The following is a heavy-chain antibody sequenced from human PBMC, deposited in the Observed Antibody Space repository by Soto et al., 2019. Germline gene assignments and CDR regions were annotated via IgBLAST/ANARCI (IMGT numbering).Heavy chain of an antibody. CDR3: ARESNYDTSGYPPWFAP. Sequence: QVQLQESCPGLVKPSQTLSLTCTVSVASISSGGYYWSWIRQHPEEGLEWIGYIYYSGSTSYNPSLKSRVTISVDTSKNQFSLKLSSVTDADTAVYYCARESNYDTSGYPPWFAPWGQGTLVTVSS. CDR2: IYYSGST. J-gene: IGHJ5*02. CDR1: VASISSGGYY. V-gene: IGHV4-31*03. D-gene: IGHD3-22*01.